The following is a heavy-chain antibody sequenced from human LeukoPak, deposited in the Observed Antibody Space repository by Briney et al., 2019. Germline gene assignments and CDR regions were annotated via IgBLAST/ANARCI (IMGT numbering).Heavy chain of an antibody. CDR2: MYPPDSDT. CDR3: ARLSVDGMDV. V-gene: IGHV5-51*01. Sequence: GESLQISCKGSGYSFTSYWIAWVRQMPGKGLEWMGIMYPPDSDTKYSPSFQGQVTISADKSISTAYLQWSSLKASDNAMYYCARLSVDGMDVWGQGTTVTVSS. J-gene: IGHJ6*02. CDR1: GYSFTSYW. D-gene: IGHD2-21*01.